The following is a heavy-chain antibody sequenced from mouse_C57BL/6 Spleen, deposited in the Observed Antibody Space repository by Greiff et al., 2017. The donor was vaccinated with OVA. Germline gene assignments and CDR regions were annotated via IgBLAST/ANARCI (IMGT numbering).Heavy chain of an antibody. CDR2: IDPNSGGP. V-gene: IGHV1-72*01. D-gene: IGHD1-1*01. J-gene: IGHJ4*01. CDR1: GYTFTSYW. Sequence: VQLQQPGAELVKPGASVKLSCKASGYTFTSYWMHWVKQRPGRGLEWIGRIDPNSGGPKYTEKFTSQATLTVDKPSSTAYMQLSSLTSEDSAVYYCARPYYYGSSYDAMDYWGQGTSVTVSS. CDR3: ARPYYYGSSYDAMDY.